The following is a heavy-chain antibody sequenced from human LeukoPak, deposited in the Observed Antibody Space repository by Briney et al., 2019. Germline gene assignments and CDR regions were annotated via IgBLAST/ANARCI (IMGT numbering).Heavy chain of an antibody. CDR3: ARHVFIYQVAGTNYYYYMDV. CDR1: GGSFSGYY. V-gene: IGHV4-34*01. Sequence: SETLSLTCAVYGGSFSGYYWSWIRQPPGKGLEWIGEINHSGSTNYNPSLKSRVTISVDTSKNQFSLKLSSVTAADTAVYYCARHVFIYQVAGTNYYYYMDVWGKGTTVTISS. J-gene: IGHJ6*03. D-gene: IGHD6-19*01. CDR2: INHSGST.